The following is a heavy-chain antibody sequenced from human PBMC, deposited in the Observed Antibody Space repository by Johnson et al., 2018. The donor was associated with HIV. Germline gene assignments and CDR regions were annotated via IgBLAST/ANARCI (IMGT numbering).Heavy chain of an antibody. CDR3: ARDPIRYDFWSGYLADAFDI. V-gene: IGHV3-20*04. D-gene: IGHD3-3*01. CDR2: INWNGGST. J-gene: IGHJ3*02. CDR1: GFTFDDYG. Sequence: VQLVESGRGVVRPGGSLRLSCAASGFTFDDYGMSWVRQAPGKGLEWVSGINWNGGSTGYADSVKGRFTICRANAKNSLYVEMNRLRAEDTAVYYCARDPIRYDFWSGYLADAFDIWGQGTMVIVSS.